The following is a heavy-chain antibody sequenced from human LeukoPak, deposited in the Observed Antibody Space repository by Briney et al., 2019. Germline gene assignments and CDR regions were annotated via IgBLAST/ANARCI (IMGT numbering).Heavy chain of an antibody. V-gene: IGHV3-30*02. D-gene: IGHD6-19*01. J-gene: IGHJ6*03. CDR3: AKVAVAGGNYYYYMDV. CDR1: GFTFSSYG. CDR2: IWYGGSNK. Sequence: GGSLRLSCAASGFTFSSYGMHWVRQAPGKGLEWVAVIWYGGSNKYYADSVKGRFTISRDNSKNTLYLQMNSLRAEDTAVYYCAKVAVAGGNYYYYMDVWGKGTTVTVSS.